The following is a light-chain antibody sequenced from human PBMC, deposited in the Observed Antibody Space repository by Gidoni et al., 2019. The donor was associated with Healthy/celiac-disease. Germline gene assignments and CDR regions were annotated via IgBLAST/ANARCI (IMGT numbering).Light chain of an antibody. J-gene: IGKJ4*01. Sequence: EIVLTQSPATLSLSPGERATLSCRASQSVSSYLAWYQQKPGQAPRLLIYDASNRATGIPARFSGRGSGTDFTLTISSLEPEDFAVYYCQQRSNWPRFTFGGGTKVEIK. V-gene: IGKV3-11*01. CDR3: QQRSNWPRFT. CDR1: QSVSSY. CDR2: DAS.